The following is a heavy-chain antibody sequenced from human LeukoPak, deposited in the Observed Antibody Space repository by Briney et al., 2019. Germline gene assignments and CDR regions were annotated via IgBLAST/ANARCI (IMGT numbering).Heavy chain of an antibody. V-gene: IGHV1-2*02. CDR2: INPNSGGT. J-gene: IGHJ3*02. Sequence: GASVKVSCKASGYTFTGYYMHWVRQAPGQGLEWRGWINPNSGGTNYAQKFQGRVTMTRDTSISTAYMELSRLRSDDTAVYYCARDTYYDILTGYYGAFDIWGQGTMVTVSS. D-gene: IGHD3-9*01. CDR3: ARDTYYDILTGYYGAFDI. CDR1: GYTFTGYY.